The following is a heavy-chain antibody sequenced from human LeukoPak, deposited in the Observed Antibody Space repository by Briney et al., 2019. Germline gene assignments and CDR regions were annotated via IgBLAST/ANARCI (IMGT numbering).Heavy chain of an antibody. Sequence: GGSLRLSCTASGFTFSSAWMHWVRQAPGQGLEWMGIINPSGGSTSYAQKFQGRVTMTRDTSTSTVYMELSSLRSEDTAVYYCARDRSLSRDGYNYAPHGAFDIWGQGTMVTVSS. J-gene: IGHJ3*02. CDR3: ARDRSLSRDGYNYAPHGAFDI. CDR1: GFTFSSAW. D-gene: IGHD5-24*01. V-gene: IGHV1-46*01. CDR2: INPSGGST.